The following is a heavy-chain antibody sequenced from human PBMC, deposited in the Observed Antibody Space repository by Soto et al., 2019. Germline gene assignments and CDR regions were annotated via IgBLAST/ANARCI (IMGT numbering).Heavy chain of an antibody. CDR1: GYTFTSYG. V-gene: IGHV1-18*01. J-gene: IGHJ4*02. Sequence: QVQLVQSGVEVRKPGASVKVSCKTSGYTFTSYGVSWVRQAPGQGLEWMGWISPNNDNTRYAQKFQGRVTMTTDISTSTAYMELRSLRSDDTAVYYCARASTTYPLGRIGPFYLDWWGQGTLVTVSS. CDR2: ISPNNDNT. CDR3: ARASTTYPLGRIGPFYLDW. D-gene: IGHD7-27*01.